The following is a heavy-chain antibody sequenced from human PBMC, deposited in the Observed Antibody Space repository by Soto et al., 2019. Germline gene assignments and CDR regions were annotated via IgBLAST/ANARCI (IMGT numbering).Heavy chain of an antibody. Sequence: QVQLVQSGAEVKKPGASVKVSCKTSGYTFTSYGISWVRQAPGQGLEWMGWISAYNGNTNYAQKLQGRVTMTTDTATMTASMALSILRPDDTAVYDCAIKQSHVVAFDYMAQETLVTVPS. J-gene: IGHJ4*02. CDR1: GYTFTSYG. D-gene: IGHD2-21*01. CDR3: AIKQSHVVAFDY. CDR2: ISAYNGNT. V-gene: IGHV1-18*01.